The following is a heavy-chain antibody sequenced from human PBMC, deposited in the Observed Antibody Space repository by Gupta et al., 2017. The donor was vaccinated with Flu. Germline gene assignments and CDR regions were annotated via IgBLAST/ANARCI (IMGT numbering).Heavy chain of an antibody. V-gene: IGHV1-2*06. D-gene: IGHD2-2*01. Sequence: QVQLLQSGSEVTKPGASVTVSCKASGYTFSEYYIHWVRQGPGQGLEWMGRINSDSGGTKYAQRFQGRVTMTRDTSIDTAYMELFSLTSDDTAIYYCARGAYARNRLGGWFDPWGQGTLVTVSS. CDR1: GYTFSEYY. J-gene: IGHJ5*02. CDR2: INSDSGGT. CDR3: ARGAYARNRLGGWFDP.